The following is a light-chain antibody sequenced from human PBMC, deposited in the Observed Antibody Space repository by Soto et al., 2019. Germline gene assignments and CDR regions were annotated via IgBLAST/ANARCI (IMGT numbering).Light chain of an antibody. CDR2: EVN. CDR3: TSYASGSTWV. CDR1: SSDVGGYNY. V-gene: IGLV2-14*01. Sequence: QSVLTQPASVSGSPGQSITISCTGTSSDVGGYNYVSWYQQHPGKAPKLMIYEVNSRPSGVSNRFSGSKSGNTASLTISGLQAEDEADYYCTSYASGSTWVFGGGTKLTVL. J-gene: IGLJ3*02.